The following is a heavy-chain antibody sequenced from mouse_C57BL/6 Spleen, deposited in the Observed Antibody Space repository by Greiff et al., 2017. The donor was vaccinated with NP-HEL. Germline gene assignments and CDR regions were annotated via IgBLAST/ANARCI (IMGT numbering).Heavy chain of an antibody. Sequence: EVKLMESEGGLVQPGSSMKLSCTASGFTFSDYYMAWVRQVPEKGLEWVANINYDGSSTYYLDSLKSRFIISRDNAKNILYLQMSSLKSEDTATYYCAREDWKAMDYWGQGTSVTVSS. CDR2: INYDGSST. CDR1: GFTFSDYY. J-gene: IGHJ4*01. D-gene: IGHD4-1*01. CDR3: AREDWKAMDY. V-gene: IGHV5-16*01.